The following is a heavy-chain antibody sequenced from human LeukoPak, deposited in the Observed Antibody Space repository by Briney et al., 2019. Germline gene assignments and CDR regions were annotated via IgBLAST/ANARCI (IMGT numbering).Heavy chain of an antibody. CDR3: ARDLLNEGNHLDY. J-gene: IGHJ4*02. V-gene: IGHV4-30-4*01. D-gene: IGHD4-23*01. CDR1: GGSISSGDYY. CDR2: IYYSGST. Sequence: SETLSLTCTVSGGSISSGDYYWGWIRQPPGKGLEWIGYIYYSGSTYYNPSLKSRVTISVDTSKTQFSLKLSSVTAADTAVYYCARDLLNEGNHLDYWGQGTLVTVSS.